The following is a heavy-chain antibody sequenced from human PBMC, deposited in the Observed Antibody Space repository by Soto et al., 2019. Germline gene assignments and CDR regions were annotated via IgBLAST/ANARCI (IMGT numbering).Heavy chain of an antibody. J-gene: IGHJ5*02. Sequence: LRLSCEASGFIFSSYAITWVRQAPGKGLEWVSTISGTGVNTYYADSVKGRFTVSRDNSKNTVWLQMNSLRAAESSVYYCAKDSVHNLYRTSSLEDCFGPWGQGTLVTVSS. CDR1: GFIFSSYA. CDR2: ISGTGVNT. V-gene: IGHV3-23*01. CDR3: AKDSVHNLYRTSSLEDCFGP. D-gene: IGHD6-6*01.